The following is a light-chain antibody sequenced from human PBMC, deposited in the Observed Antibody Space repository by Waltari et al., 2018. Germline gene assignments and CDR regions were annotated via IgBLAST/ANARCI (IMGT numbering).Light chain of an antibody. V-gene: IGKV1-39*01. Sequence: DIQMTQPPSSLSASVGDRVTITCRASQSISNYLNWYQHKPGKAPELLIYAASSLQSGVPSRISGSGSGTDFTLTISSLQPEDFATYYCQQSSSTPLTFGGGTKVEIK. CDR1: QSISNY. CDR3: QQSSSTPLT. CDR2: AAS. J-gene: IGKJ4*01.